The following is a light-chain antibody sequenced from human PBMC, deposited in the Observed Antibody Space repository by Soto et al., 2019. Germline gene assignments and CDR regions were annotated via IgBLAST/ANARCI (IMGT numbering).Light chain of an antibody. Sequence: QSVLTQPPSASGTPGQRVTISCSGSNSNIGRNTVNWYQQFPGAAPNLLIHSDNQRPSGVPDRFSGSRSGTSASLAISGLKFEDEAEYYCAAGDESPNFPVFGGGTKPTVL. CDR3: AAGDESPNFPV. CDR2: SDN. J-gene: IGLJ3*02. CDR1: NSNIGRNT. V-gene: IGLV1-44*01.